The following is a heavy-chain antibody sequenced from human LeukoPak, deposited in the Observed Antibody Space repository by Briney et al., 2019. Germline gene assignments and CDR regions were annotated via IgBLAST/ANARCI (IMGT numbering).Heavy chain of an antibody. J-gene: IGHJ4*02. V-gene: IGHV4-30-2*01. Sequence: SETLSLTCTVSGGSISSGGYYWSWIRQPPGKGLEWIGYIYHSGSTYYNPSLKSRVTISVDRSKNRFSLKLSSVTAADTAVYYCARDEGQAAAGPLGYWGQGTLVTVSS. D-gene: IGHD6-13*01. CDR2: IYHSGST. CDR1: GGSISSGGYY. CDR3: ARDEGQAAAGPLGY.